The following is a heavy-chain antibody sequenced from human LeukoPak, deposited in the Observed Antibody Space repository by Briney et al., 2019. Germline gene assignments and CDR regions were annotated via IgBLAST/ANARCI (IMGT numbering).Heavy chain of an antibody. CDR2: IYHSGST. V-gene: IGHV4-4*02. J-gene: IGHJ4*02. D-gene: IGHD3-9*01. CDR3: ARDHYDILTGYTEGRFDY. CDR1: GGSISSSNW. Sequence: SETLSLTCAVSGGSISSSNWWSWVRQPPGKGLEWIGEIYHSGSTNYNPSLKSRVTTSVDKSKNQFSLKLSSVTAADTAVYYCARDHYDILTGYTEGRFDYWDQGTLVTVSS.